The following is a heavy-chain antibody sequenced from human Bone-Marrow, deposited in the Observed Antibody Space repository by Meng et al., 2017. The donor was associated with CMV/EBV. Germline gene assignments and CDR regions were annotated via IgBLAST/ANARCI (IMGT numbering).Heavy chain of an antibody. CDR3: ARDIVVVPAVITVPYYYYGMDV. Sequence: GESLKISCAASGFTFSTYWVSWVRQAPGKRLEWVAHINQEGSEEYYLDSVKGRLTISRDNAKNSLYLQMNSLRAEDTAVYYCARDIVVVPAVITVPYYYYGMDVWGQGTTVTVSS. CDR2: INQEGSEE. CDR1: GFTFSTYW. V-gene: IGHV3-7*01. D-gene: IGHD2-2*01. J-gene: IGHJ6*02.